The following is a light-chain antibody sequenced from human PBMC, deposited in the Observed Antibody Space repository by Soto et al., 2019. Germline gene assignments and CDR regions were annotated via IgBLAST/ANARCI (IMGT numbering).Light chain of an antibody. J-gene: IGKJ4*01. V-gene: IGKV3-15*01. CDR3: QQHSDWPLT. CDR1: ESISNN. CDR2: GAS. Sequence: EIVMTQSPVTLSVSPGEGVTLSCRASESISNNIAWYQQKLGQPPRLLFYGASTRATGVPGRFSGSGSGTEFTLTIISLQSEDLAVYYCQQHSDWPLTFGGGTKVDIK.